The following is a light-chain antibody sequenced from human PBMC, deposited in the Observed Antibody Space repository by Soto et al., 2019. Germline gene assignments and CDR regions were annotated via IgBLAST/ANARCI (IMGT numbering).Light chain of an antibody. CDR3: QKLNTYPHT. Sequence: DLQLTQSPSFLSADVDDRVTITCRASQGINDSLSCYQKKLGTAPNLLIHTAYTLQSSVPSSFSGSGSGTDFTLPISGLLPGDFATYYCQKLNTYPHTFGPGNTWDI. J-gene: IGKJ3*01. CDR1: QGINDS. V-gene: IGKV1-9*01. CDR2: TAY.